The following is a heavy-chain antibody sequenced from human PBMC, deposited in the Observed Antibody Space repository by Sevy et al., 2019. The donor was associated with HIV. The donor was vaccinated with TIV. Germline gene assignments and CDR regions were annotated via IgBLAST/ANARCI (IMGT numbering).Heavy chain of an antibody. Sequence: GGSLRLSCTASGFTFGDYAMSWFRQAPGKGLEWVGFIRSKAYGGTTEYAASVKGRFTISRDDSKSIAYLQMNSLKTEDTAVYYCTRVRPVDDSSGYWHPYYYYYGMDVWGQGTTVTVSS. D-gene: IGHD3-22*01. J-gene: IGHJ6*02. CDR2: IRSKAYGGTT. CDR3: TRVRPVDDSSGYWHPYYYYYGMDV. V-gene: IGHV3-49*03. CDR1: GFTFGDYA.